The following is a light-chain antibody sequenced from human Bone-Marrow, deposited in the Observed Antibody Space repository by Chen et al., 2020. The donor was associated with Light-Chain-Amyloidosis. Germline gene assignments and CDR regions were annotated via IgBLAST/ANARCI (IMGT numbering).Light chain of an antibody. V-gene: IGKV1-27*01. CDR2: AAS. CDR1: QGISNY. Sequence: DIQMTQSPSSLSASVGDRVTITCRASQGISNYLAWYQQKPGKVPKLLIYAASTLQSGVPSRFSGSGSGTDFTLTISSLQPEDVATYYCQKYNSAPRHPTFGPGTKVDIK. CDR3: QKYNSAPRHPT. J-gene: IGKJ3*01.